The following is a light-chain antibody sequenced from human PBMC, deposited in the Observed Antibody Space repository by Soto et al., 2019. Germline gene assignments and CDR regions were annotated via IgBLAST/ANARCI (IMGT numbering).Light chain of an antibody. CDR3: QQYNSYSWT. CDR2: DAS. V-gene: IGKV1-5*01. CDR1: QSISSW. J-gene: IGKJ1*01. Sequence: DIHMTHYPSTLSASVGYIVTITCRASQSISSWLAWYQQKPGKAPKLLIYDASSLESGVPSRFSGSGSGTEFTLTISSLQPDDFATYYCQQYNSYSWTFGQGPKVDIK.